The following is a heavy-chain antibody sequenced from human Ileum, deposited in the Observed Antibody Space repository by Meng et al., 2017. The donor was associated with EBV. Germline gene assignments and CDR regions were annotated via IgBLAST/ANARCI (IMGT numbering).Heavy chain of an antibody. J-gene: IGHJ4*02. CDR3: ARSSPIVRGLDY. V-gene: IGHV4-4*01. D-gene: IGHD3-10*01. CDR2: VYHDGAT. Sequence: QLEESGLGLFKRRVTLALTCAVSGDSVRGNAWCSSDRQPPGKGLEWIGEVYHDGATNYHPSLKSRVTISLDKSKNEVNLHLNSLTAADTAVYFCARSSPIVRGLDYWGQGTLVTVSS. CDR1: GDSVRGNAW.